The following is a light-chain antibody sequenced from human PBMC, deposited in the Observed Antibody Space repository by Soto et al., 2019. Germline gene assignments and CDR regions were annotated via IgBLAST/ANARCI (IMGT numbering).Light chain of an antibody. CDR1: SSDVGGYNF. CDR3: SSYTITTALV. Sequence: QSALTQPASVSGSPGRSITISCTGTSSDVGGYNFVSWYQQHPGKAPKLMISEVSNRPSGVSNRFSGSKSGNTASLTISGLQTEDEAYYYCSSYTITTALVFGSGTKVTVL. CDR2: EVS. J-gene: IGLJ1*01. V-gene: IGLV2-14*01.